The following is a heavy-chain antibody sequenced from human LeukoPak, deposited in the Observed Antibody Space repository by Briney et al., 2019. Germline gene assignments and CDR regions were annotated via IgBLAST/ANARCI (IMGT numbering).Heavy chain of an antibody. Sequence: ASVKVSCKASGYTFTSYDINWVRQATGQGLEWMGWMNPNSGNTGYAQKFQGRVTMTRNISISTAYMELGSLRTEDTAVYYCSTGSGDYWGQGTLVTVSS. CDR2: MNPNSGNT. D-gene: IGHD1-26*01. J-gene: IGHJ4*02. CDR1: GYTFTSYD. V-gene: IGHV1-8*01. CDR3: STGSGDY.